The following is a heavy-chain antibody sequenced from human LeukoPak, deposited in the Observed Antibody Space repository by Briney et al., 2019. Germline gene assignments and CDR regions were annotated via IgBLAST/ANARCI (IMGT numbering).Heavy chain of an antibody. CDR3: ARVVARNGMDV. V-gene: IGHV4-34*01. J-gene: IGHJ6*02. Sequence: PSETLSLTCAVYGGSFSGYYWSWIRQPPGKGLEWIGEINHSGSTNYNPSLMSRVTISVDTSKNQFSLKLSSVTAADTAVYYCARVVARNGMDVWGQGTTVTVSS. CDR2: INHSGST. D-gene: IGHD2-15*01. CDR1: GGSFSGYY.